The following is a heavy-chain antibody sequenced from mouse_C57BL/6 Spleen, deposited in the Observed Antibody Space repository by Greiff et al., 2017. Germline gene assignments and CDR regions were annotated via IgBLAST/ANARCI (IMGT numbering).Heavy chain of an antibody. J-gene: IGHJ1*03. CDR3: ASYYGSSPYWYFDV. V-gene: IGHV1-20*01. Sequence: VQLQQSGPELVKPGDSVKISCKASGYSFTGYFMNWVMQSHGKSLAWIGRINPYNGDTFYNQKFKGKATLTVDKSSSTAHMELRSLTSEDSAVYYCASYYGSSPYWYFDVWGTGTTVTVSS. D-gene: IGHD1-1*01. CDR1: GYSFTGYF. CDR2: INPYNGDT.